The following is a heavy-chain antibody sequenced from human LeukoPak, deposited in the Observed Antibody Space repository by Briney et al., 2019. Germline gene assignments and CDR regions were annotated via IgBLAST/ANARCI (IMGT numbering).Heavy chain of an antibody. CDR3: ARSQYYYDSSGSIGAFDI. V-gene: IGHV3-48*02. CDR2: IRSSSSTI. J-gene: IGHJ3*02. D-gene: IGHD3-22*01. CDR1: GFTFSSNS. Sequence: GGSLRLSCAASGFTFSSNSMNWVRQAPGKGLEWVSYIRSSSSTIYYADSVKGRFTISRDNAKNSLYLQMNSLRDEDTAVYYCARSQYYYDSSGSIGAFDIWGQGTMVTVSS.